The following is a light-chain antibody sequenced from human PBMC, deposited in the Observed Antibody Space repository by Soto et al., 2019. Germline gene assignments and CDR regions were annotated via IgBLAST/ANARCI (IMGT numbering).Light chain of an antibody. Sequence: EIVMTQSPATLSVSPGERATLSCRASQSVSSNLAWYQQKPGQAPRLLIYGASTRATGIPARFSGSGSGTEFTLTISSLXXEXXXXXYCQQYNNWPLTFGGGTKVXIK. J-gene: IGKJ4*01. CDR3: QQYNNWPLT. V-gene: IGKV3-15*01. CDR2: GAS. CDR1: QSVSSN.